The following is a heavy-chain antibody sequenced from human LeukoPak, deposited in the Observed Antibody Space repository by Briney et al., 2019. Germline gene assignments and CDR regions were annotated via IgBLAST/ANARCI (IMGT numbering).Heavy chain of an antibody. CDR1: GFTFSSYW. V-gene: IGHV3-74*01. CDR3: ARGNYYGQDY. D-gene: IGHD3-10*01. Sequence: GGSLRLSCGASGFTFSSYWMHWVRQAPGKGLVWISRINSDGSTTSYANSVKGRFTISRDNAKNTLYLQMNSLRAEDTAVYYCARGNYYGQDYWGQGTLVTVSS. J-gene: IGHJ4*02. CDR2: INSDGSTT.